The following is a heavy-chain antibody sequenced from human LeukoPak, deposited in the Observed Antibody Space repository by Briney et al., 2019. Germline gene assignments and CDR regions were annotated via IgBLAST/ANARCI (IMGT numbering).Heavy chain of an antibody. CDR3: ARGEGYRVGAWWYFDN. CDR1: GYTFTTYY. J-gene: IGHJ4*02. V-gene: IGHV1-46*04. CDR2: INPNAGDT. Sequence: ASVKVSCKASGYTFTTYYLHWVRQAPGQGLEWMGIINPNAGDTGYARKLLSRVTMTRDTSTSTVYMELSSLRYEDTAVYYCARGEGYRVGAWWYFDNWGQGTQVTVSS. D-gene: IGHD1-26*01.